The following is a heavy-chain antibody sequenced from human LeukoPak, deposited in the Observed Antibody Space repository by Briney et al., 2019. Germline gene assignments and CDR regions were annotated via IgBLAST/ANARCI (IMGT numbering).Heavy chain of an antibody. CDR3: ARGVTAAASS. CDR2: INYIGST. Sequence: PSETLSLTCTVSGGSISSYYWSWIRQPPGKGLEWIGYINYIGSTNYNPSLKIRVSISADISKTQFTLRLRSVTAADTAVYFCARGVTAAASSWGQGTLVTVSS. CDR1: GGSISSYY. J-gene: IGHJ5*02. D-gene: IGHD6-13*01. V-gene: IGHV4-59*01.